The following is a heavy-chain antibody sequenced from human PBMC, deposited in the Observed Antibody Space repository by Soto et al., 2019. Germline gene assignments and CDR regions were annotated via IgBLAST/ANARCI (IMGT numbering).Heavy chain of an antibody. CDR2: ISYDGNNK. Sequence: LRLSCAASGFTFSSYAMHWVRQAPGKGLEWVAVISYDGNNKYYADSVKGRFTISRDNSKNTLYLQMNSLRAEDTAVYYCARDGRQWLVWGAFDIWGQGTMVTVAS. J-gene: IGHJ3*02. CDR3: ARDGRQWLVWGAFDI. D-gene: IGHD6-19*01. CDR1: GFTFSSYA. V-gene: IGHV3-30-3*01.